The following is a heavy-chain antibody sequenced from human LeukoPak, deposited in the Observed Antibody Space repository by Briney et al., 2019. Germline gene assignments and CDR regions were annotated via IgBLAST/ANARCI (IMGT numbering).Heavy chain of an antibody. J-gene: IGHJ4*02. V-gene: IGHV3-20*04. CDR1: GFTFDDYG. Sequence: PGGSLRLSCAASGFTFDDYGMSWVRQAPGKGLEWVSGINWNGGSTGYADSVKGRFTISRDNSKNTLFLQMNSLRAEDTAIYYCVRGHEALGNWGQGTLVTVSS. CDR3: VRGHEALGN. D-gene: IGHD3-10*01. CDR2: INWNGGST.